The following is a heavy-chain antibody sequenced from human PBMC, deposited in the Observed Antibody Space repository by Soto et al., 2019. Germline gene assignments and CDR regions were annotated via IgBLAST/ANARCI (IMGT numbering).Heavy chain of an antibody. J-gene: IGHJ4*02. D-gene: IGHD3-10*01. Sequence: GGSLRLSCAASGFTFFNSAMSWVRQAPRKGLEWVSAISDSGGNTYYADSVKGRFTVSRDNSKNTLWLQMNSLRVDDTAVYYCAKGNYTALWGEGILVTVSS. CDR3: AKGNYTAL. V-gene: IGHV3-23*01. CDR2: ISDSGGNT. CDR1: GFTFFNSA.